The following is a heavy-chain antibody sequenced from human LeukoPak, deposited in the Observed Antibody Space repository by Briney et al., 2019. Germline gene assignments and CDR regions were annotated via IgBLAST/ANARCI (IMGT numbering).Heavy chain of an antibody. D-gene: IGHD3-22*01. Sequence: ASVKVSCKASGYSSTTYAMNWVRQAPGQGLEWMGWINTNTGNPTYAQGFTGRFVFSLDTSVSTAYLQISSLKAEGTAVYYCARELLITRTWFDPWGQGTLVTVSS. J-gene: IGHJ5*02. V-gene: IGHV7-4-1*02. CDR1: GYSSTTYA. CDR3: ARELLITRTWFDP. CDR2: INTNTGNP.